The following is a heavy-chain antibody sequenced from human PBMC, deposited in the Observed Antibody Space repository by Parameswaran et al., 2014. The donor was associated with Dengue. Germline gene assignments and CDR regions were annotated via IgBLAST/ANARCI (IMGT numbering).Heavy chain of an antibody. J-gene: IGHJ5*02. CDR3: ARWSGSANYFDP. V-gene: IGHV4-59*01. D-gene: IGHD3-3*01. Sequence: RWIRQPPRKGLQWLGNIYYSGSTNYNPSLESRVTMSVDTSKYQFSLKLISVTAADTAVYFRARWSGSANYFDPWGQGTLVTVSS. CDR2: IYYSGST.